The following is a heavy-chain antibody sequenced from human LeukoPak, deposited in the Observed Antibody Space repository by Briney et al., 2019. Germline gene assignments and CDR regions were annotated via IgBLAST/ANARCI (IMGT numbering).Heavy chain of an antibody. CDR3: AKGGWYPDCY. D-gene: IGHD6-19*01. CDR1: GFPFSSYG. J-gene: IGHJ4*02. V-gene: IGHV3-30*18. CDR2: ISYDGSNK. Sequence: GGSLRLSCAASGFPFSSYGMHWVRQAPGKGLEWVAVISYDGSNKYYADSVKGRFTISRDNSKNTLYLQMNSLRAEDTAVYYCAKGGWYPDCYWGQGTLVTVSS.